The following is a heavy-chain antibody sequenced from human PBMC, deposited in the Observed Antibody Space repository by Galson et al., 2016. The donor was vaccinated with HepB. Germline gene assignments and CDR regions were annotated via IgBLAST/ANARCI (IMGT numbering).Heavy chain of an antibody. CDR3: ARGYHHFWSGYYNHYFLDS. J-gene: IGHJ4*02. CDR2: ISAYDGKT. V-gene: IGHV1-18*01. Sequence: SVKVSCKASGYTFFTYGVHWVRQAPGQGLQWMGWISAYDGKTHYAQNLQGRVTMTSDTSTSTVYMELTSLRSDDTAVYYCARGYHHFWSGYYNHYFLDSWGQGTLVTVSS. CDR1: GYTFFTYG. D-gene: IGHD3-3*01.